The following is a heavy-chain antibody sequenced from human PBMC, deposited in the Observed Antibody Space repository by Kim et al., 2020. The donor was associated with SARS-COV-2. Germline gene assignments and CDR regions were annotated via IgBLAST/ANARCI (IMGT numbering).Heavy chain of an antibody. Sequence: PVKGRLTISRDNSKNMVYLQMNSLRAEDTALYYCAKDGPLFSSSWYYLDYWGQGILVTVSS. D-gene: IGHD6-13*01. CDR3: AKDGPLFSSSWYYLDY. J-gene: IGHJ4*02. V-gene: IGHV3-33*06.